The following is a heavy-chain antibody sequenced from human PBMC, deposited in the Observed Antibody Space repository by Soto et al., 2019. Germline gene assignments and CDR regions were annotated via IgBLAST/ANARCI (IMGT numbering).Heavy chain of an antibody. CDR1: GGTFSSYA. CDR3: ATAEGSYYDSSGYYAFGY. J-gene: IGHJ4*02. CDR2: IIPIFGTA. Sequence: WASVKVSCKASGGTFSSYAISWVRQAPGQGLEWMGGIIPIFGTANYAQKFQGRVTITADESTSTAYMELSSLRSEDTAVYYCATAEGSYYDSSGYYAFGYWGQGTLVTVSS. V-gene: IGHV1-69*13. D-gene: IGHD3-22*01.